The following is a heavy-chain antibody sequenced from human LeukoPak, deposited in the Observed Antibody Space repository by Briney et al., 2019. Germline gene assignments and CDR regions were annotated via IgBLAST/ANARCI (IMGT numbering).Heavy chain of an antibody. V-gene: IGHV1-58*01. D-gene: IGHD3-10*01. J-gene: IGHJ2*01. CDR2: IVVGSGNT. CDR1: GFIFSSSA. Sequence: VASVKVSCKASGFIFSSSAVQWVRQARGQRLEWIGWIVVGSGNTNYAQNFQERVTITRDMSTSTAYMELSSLRSEDTAVYYCARDPRITMVRGVISPLPGYFDLWGRGTLVTVSS. CDR3: ARDPRITMVRGVISPLPGYFDL.